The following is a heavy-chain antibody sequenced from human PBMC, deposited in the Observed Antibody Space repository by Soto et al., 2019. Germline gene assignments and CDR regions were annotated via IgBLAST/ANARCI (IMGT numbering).Heavy chain of an antibody. CDR3: AGISASGLDDY. CDR1: GGSISSSSYY. V-gene: IGHV4-39*01. Sequence: SETLSLTCTVSGGSISSSSYYWGWIRQPPGKGLEWIGSIYYSGSTYYNPSLKSRVTISVDTSKNQFSLKLSSVTAADTAVYYCAGISASGLDDYWGQGTLVTVSS. CDR2: IYYSGST. D-gene: IGHD6-25*01. J-gene: IGHJ4*02.